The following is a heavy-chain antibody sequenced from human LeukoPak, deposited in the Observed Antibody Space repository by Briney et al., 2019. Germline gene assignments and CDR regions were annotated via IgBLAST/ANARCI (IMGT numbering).Heavy chain of an antibody. CDR1: GFTFSSYA. J-gene: IGHJ4*02. CDR2: ISGSGGST. V-gene: IGHV3-23*01. CDR3: AKDPSSKQWLATSIDY. Sequence: GGSLRLSCAASGFTFSSYAISWVRQAPGKGLEWVSAISGSGGSTCYADFVKGRFTISRDNSKNTLYLQMNSLRAEDTAVYYCAKDPSSKQWLATSIDYWGQGILVTVSS. D-gene: IGHD6-19*01.